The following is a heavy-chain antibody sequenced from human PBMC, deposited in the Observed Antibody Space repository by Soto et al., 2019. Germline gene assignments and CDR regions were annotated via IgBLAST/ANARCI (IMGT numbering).Heavy chain of an antibody. CDR3: AKGVVGGAAASRGMDV. CDR1: GFTFSSFA. Sequence: EVQLLESGGDLVHPGGSLRLSCAASGFTFSSFAMSWVRQAPGKGLEWVSGISGGGASTYYADSVKGRLTISRVNSQNELYLQLNSMTAGDTALYYCAKGVVGGAAASRGMDVWGQGTTVTVAS. V-gene: IGHV3-23*01. D-gene: IGHD2-15*01. CDR2: ISGGGAST. J-gene: IGHJ6*02.